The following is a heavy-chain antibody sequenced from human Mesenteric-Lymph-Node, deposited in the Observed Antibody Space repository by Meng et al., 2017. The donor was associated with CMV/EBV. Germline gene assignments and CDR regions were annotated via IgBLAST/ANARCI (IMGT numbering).Heavy chain of an antibody. CDR3: ARYHRLYGSGTYYRDYPYGMDV. Sequence: GGSLRLSCAASGFPFSDYFMTWIRQAPGKGPEWLAYISGSGSTIDYAHSVWDRFSISRDNAKSSVYLQMNSLRAEDTAVYYCARYHRLYGSGTYYRDYPYGMDVWGRGTTVTVSS. D-gene: IGHD3-10*01. CDR2: ISGSGSTI. CDR1: GFPFSDYF. J-gene: IGHJ6*02. V-gene: IGHV3-11*01.